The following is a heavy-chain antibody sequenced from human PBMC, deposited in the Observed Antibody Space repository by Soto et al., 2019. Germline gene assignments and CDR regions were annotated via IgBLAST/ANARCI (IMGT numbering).Heavy chain of an antibody. Sequence: SETMSLTCAVYGGCLSGYYWSWIRQPPGKGLEWIGEINHSGSTNYNPSLKSRVTISVDTTKNQFSLKLSSVTPADTAVSSCPRGPNAPAGTSYYFDYWGPGTLVTVSS. D-gene: IGHD6-13*01. V-gene: IGHV4-34*01. CDR2: INHSGST. CDR3: PRGPNAPAGTSYYFDY. J-gene: IGHJ4*02. CDR1: GGCLSGYY.